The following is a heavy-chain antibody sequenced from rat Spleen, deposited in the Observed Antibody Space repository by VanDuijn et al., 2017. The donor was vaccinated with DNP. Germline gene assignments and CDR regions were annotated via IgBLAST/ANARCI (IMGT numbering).Heavy chain of an antibody. CDR2: IKQDSSII. D-gene: IGHD5-1*01. Sequence: EVKLVESGGGLVQPGRSLKLSCPTSGLNFSDYWMGWVRQAPGKGLEWIGEIKQDSSIINYLPSLNDRFIIYRDNAQDSLYLQMSNLGSEDTAIYYCVTRGTGSDNWFAYWGQGTLVTVSS. V-gene: IGHV4-2*01. CDR1: GLNFSDYW. CDR3: VTRGTGSDNWFAY. J-gene: IGHJ3*01.